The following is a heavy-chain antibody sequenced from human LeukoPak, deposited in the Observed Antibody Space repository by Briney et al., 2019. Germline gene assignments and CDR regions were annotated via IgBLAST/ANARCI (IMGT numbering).Heavy chain of an antibody. D-gene: IGHD6-19*01. CDR2: ISYDGSNK. J-gene: IGHJ4*02. CDR3: ARYEGSGWFDY. Sequence: PGRSLRLSCAASGFTFSSYAMHWVRQAPGKGLEWVAAISYDGSNKYYADSVKGRFTISRDNSKNTLYLQMNSLRAEDTAVYYCARYEGSGWFDYWGQGTLVTVSS. CDR1: GFTFSSYA. V-gene: IGHV3-30*04.